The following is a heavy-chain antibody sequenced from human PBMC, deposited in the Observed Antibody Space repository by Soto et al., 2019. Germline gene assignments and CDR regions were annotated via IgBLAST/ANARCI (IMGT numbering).Heavy chain of an antibody. J-gene: IGHJ4*02. Sequence: QVQLVQSGAEVRKPGSSVKVSCTASGDTFNFYTISWVRQAPGQGLEWMGRVIPMVRMSNYAQKFQGRVTTRAEKSTSTGYTALSSLSSDAAAVDYCATNYGSGSKHFDYWGRGTPVSVSS. CDR2: VIPMVRMS. V-gene: IGHV1-69*02. CDR1: GDTFNFYT. D-gene: IGHD3-10*01. CDR3: ATNYGSGSKHFDY.